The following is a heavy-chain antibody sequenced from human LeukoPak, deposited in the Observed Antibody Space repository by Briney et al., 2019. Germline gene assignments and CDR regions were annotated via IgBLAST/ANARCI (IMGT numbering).Heavy chain of an antibody. CDR3: AKDQYSSSMHLYD. CDR2: IDLSDSYT. Sequence: GESLRISCKGSGYSFDNYWITWLRQMPGKGLEWMGKIDLSDSYTNYSPSFQGHVTISADKSISTAYLQWSSLKASDTALYYCAKDQYSSSMHLYDWGQGTLVTVSS. CDR1: GYSFDNYW. D-gene: IGHD6-6*01. V-gene: IGHV5-10-1*01. J-gene: IGHJ4*02.